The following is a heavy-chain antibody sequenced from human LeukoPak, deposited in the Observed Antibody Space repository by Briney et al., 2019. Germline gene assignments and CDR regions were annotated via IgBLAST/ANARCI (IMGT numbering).Heavy chain of an antibody. J-gene: IGHJ4*02. CDR3: ARDTLGEGEDANYAVYYFDY. V-gene: IGHV3-48*03. CDR2: ISSSASII. D-gene: IGHD4/OR15-4a*01. Sequence: GGSLRLSCAASGFTFSSYSMNWVRQAPGKGLEWVSYISSSASIIYYSDSVKGRFTISRDNAKNSLDLQMNSLRAEDTAVYYCARDTLGEGEDANYAVYYFDYWGQGTPVTVSS. CDR1: GFTFSSYS.